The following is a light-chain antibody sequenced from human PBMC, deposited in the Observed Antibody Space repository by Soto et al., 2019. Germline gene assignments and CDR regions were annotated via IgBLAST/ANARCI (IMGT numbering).Light chain of an antibody. J-gene: IGLJ3*02. CDR3: SSYAGSSNWR. CDR1: SSDIGGYNY. Sequence: QSALAQPPSASGSPGQSVTISCTGSSSDIGGYNYVSWYQQHPGKAPKLIIYEVTKRPSGVPDRFSGSKSGNTASLTVSGLLAENEADYHSSSYAGSSNWRFGGGTKLTVL. CDR2: EVT. V-gene: IGLV2-8*01.